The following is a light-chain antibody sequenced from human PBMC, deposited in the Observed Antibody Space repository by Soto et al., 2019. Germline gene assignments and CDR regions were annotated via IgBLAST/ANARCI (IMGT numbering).Light chain of an antibody. CDR1: QSISRW. CDR2: DAS. J-gene: IGKJ1*01. Sequence: IQMAPSPSSLASSVGDRGARTCPASQSISRWLAWYQQKPGKAPKLLIYDASSLETGVPSRFSGSGSGTEFTLTISSLQPDDFATYYCQQYNTYSTFGRGTKVDIK. CDR3: QQYNTYST. V-gene: IGKV1-5*01.